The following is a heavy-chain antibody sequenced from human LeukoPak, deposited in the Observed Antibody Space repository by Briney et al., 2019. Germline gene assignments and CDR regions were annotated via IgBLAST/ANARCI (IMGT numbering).Heavy chain of an antibody. D-gene: IGHD2-2*01. V-gene: IGHV3-74*01. CDR1: GFTFSNYW. CDR2: IYTDGSST. Sequence: GGSLRLSCAASGFTFSNYWMHWVRQAPGKGLVWVSRIYTDGSSTNYADSVKGRFTISRDNAKNTLYLQMNSLRAEDTAVYYCAKGSKVVVVPASIDYWGQGTLVTVSS. CDR3: AKGSKVVVVPASIDY. J-gene: IGHJ4*02.